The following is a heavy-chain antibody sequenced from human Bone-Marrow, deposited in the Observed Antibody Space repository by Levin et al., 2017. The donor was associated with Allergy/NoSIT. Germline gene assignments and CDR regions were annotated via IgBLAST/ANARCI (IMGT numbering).Heavy chain of an antibody. CDR1: GFSLSTSGLG. J-gene: IGHJ5*02. D-gene: IGHD3-3*01. V-gene: IGHV2-5*04. Sequence: SGPTLVKPTQTVTLTCSFSGFSLSTSGLGMGWVRQPPGKAPEWLALIYWDDDKRYEPSLTTRLTITKDTSENHVVLTMNNVDPADTGTYHCVRLGISTIFGVVVTSGWFDAWGPGIQVTVSS. CDR2: IYWDDDK. CDR3: VRLGISTIFGVVVTSGWFDA.